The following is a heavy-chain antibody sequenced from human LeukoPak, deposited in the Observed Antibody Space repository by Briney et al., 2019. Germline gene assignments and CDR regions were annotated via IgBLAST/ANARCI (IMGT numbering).Heavy chain of an antibody. CDR1: GFTCSSKR. Sequence: GGSLRLSCVDSGFTCSSKRMSWVRQAPGKGLEWVANIRQDGSEKYYVDSVKGRFTVSRDNGENSLYLQMHSLRVEDTAVYYCARYSSTWYYFDSWGQGTLVTVSS. V-gene: IGHV3-7*03. J-gene: IGHJ4*02. CDR2: IRQDGSEK. D-gene: IGHD6-13*01. CDR3: ARYSSTWYYFDS.